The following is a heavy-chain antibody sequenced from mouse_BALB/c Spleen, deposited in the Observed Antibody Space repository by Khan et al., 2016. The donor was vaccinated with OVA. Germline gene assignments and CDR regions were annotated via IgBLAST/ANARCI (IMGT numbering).Heavy chain of an antibody. CDR2: INTYTGEP. D-gene: IGHD2-14*01. CDR1: GYTFRNNG. J-gene: IGHJ4*01. Sequence: QIQLVQSGPELKKPGETVKISCKASGYTFRNNGMNWVKQAPGKGLKWMGWINTYTGEPTYADDFKGRFAFSLETSANTAYLQINNLKNEDTATYFCARVGYNGTMDSWGQGTSVTVPS. V-gene: IGHV9-3-1*01. CDR3: ARVGYNGTMDS.